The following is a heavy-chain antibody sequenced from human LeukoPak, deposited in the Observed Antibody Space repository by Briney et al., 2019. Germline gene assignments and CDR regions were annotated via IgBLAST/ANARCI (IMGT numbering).Heavy chain of an antibody. V-gene: IGHV3-74*01. Sequence: GGSLRLSCAASGFTFSSYWMHWVRQAPGKGLVWVSRINSDESSTSYADSVKGRFTISRDNAKNTLYLQMNSLRAEDTAVYYCAREQYWGYYGMDVWGQGTTVTVSS. CDR1: GFTFSSYW. J-gene: IGHJ6*02. CDR3: AREQYWGYYGMDV. CDR2: INSDESST. D-gene: IGHD3-16*01.